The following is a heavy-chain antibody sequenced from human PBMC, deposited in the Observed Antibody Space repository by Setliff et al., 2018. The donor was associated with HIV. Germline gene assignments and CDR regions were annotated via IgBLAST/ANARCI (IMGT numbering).Heavy chain of an antibody. Sequence: PGGSLRLSCAASEFTFRSYAMTWVRQAPGRGLEWVSVIYSGGTSTYYADSVKGRFTISRDNSKNTLYLQMNSLRAEDTALYYCARGPLEYYYGSGSYSYGVDYWGQGTLVTVSS. J-gene: IGHJ4*02. V-gene: IGHV3-23*03. D-gene: IGHD3-10*01. CDR1: EFTFRSYA. CDR3: ARGPLEYYYGSGSYSYGVDY. CDR2: IYSGGTST.